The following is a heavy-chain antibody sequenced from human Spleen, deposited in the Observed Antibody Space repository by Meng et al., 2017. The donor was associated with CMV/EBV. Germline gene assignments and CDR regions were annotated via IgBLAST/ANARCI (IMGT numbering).Heavy chain of an antibody. D-gene: IGHD6-6*01. Sequence: SETLSLTCTVSGGSISSSSYYWGWIRQPPGKGLEWIGSIYYSGSTYYNPSLKSRVTISVDTSKNQFSLKLSSVTAADTAVYYCARAGYSSSSGGRGWFDPWGQGTLVTVSS. CDR2: IYYSGST. V-gene: IGHV4-39*07. CDR3: ARAGYSSSSGGRGWFDP. J-gene: IGHJ5*02. CDR1: GGSISSSSYY.